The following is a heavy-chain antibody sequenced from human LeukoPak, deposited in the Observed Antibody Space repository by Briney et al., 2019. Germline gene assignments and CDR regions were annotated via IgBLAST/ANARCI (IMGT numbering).Heavy chain of an antibody. V-gene: IGHV4-59*08. CDR1: GGSISSYY. CDR2: IYYSGST. Sequence: SETLSLTCTVSGGSISSYYWSWIRQPPGKGLEWIGYIYYSGSTNYNPSLKSRVTISVDTSKNQFSLKLSSVTAADTAVYYCVRRLGDPFYGMDVWGQGTTVTVSS. J-gene: IGHJ6*02. D-gene: IGHD4-17*01. CDR3: VRRLGDPFYGMDV.